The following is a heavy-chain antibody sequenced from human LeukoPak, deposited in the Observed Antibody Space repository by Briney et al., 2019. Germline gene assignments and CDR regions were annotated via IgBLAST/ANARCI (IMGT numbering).Heavy chain of an antibody. CDR1: GFTFSSYG. CDR2: IWYDGSNK. Sequence: GGSLRLSCAASGFTFSSYGMHWVRQAPGKGLEWVAVIWYDGSNKYYADSVKGRFTISRDNSKNTLYLQMNSLRAEDTAVYYCARGFPIQATIGYYYYGMDVWGKGTTVTVSS. J-gene: IGHJ6*04. CDR3: ARGFPIQATIGYYYYGMDV. D-gene: IGHD5-12*01. V-gene: IGHV3-33*01.